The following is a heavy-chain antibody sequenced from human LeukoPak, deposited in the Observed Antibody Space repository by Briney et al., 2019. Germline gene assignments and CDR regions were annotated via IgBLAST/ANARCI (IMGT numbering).Heavy chain of an antibody. J-gene: IGHJ3*02. V-gene: IGHV3-21*01. CDR1: GFTFSTYA. Sequence: GGSLRLSCEASGFTFSTYAMSWVRRAPGEGLEWVSSISNSGSYIYYADSLKGRFTISRDNAKNSLYLQMNSLRAEDTAVYYCARDTVTHDAFDIWGQGTMVTVSS. D-gene: IGHD4-11*01. CDR2: ISNSGSYI. CDR3: ARDTVTHDAFDI.